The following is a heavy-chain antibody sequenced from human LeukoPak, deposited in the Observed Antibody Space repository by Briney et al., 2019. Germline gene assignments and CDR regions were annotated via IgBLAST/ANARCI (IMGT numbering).Heavy chain of an antibody. J-gene: IGHJ4*02. D-gene: IGHD3-3*01. V-gene: IGHV3-15*01. CDR3: TTDRRKDYDFWSGFQSPFDY. CDR1: GFTFSSYS. CDR2: IKSKTDGGTT. Sequence: GGSLRLSCAASGFTFSSYSMNWVRQAPGKGLEWVGRIKSKTDGGTTDYAAPVKGRFTISRDDSKNTLYLQMNSLKTEDTAVYYCTTDRRKDYDFWSGFQSPFDYWGQGTLVTVSS.